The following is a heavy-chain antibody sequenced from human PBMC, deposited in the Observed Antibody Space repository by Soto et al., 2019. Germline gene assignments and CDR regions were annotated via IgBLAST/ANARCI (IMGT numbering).Heavy chain of an antibody. CDR1: GFTFSSYA. CDR2: ISYDGSNK. D-gene: IGHD3-22*01. CDR3: ARDTHYYDSSGYSH. V-gene: IGHV3-30-3*01. Sequence: QVQLVESGGGVVQPGRSLRLSCAASGFTFSSYAMHWVRQAPGKGLEWVAVISYDGSNKYYADSVKGRFTISRDNSKNTLYLQMNSLRAEDTAVYYCARDTHYYDSSGYSHWGQGTLVTVSS. J-gene: IGHJ4*02.